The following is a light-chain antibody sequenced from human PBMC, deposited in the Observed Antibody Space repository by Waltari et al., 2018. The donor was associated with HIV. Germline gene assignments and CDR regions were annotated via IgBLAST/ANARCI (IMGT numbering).Light chain of an antibody. J-gene: IGLJ2*01. CDR3: AAWYSSLSVVV. V-gene: IGLV10-54*01. CDR1: SNNVGNQG. Sequence: QAGLTQPPSVSKGLRQTATLTCTGNSNNVGNQGAAWLQQHQGHPPKLLSYRNNNRPSGISERFSASRSGNPAALTITGLQPDDEADYYCAAWYSSLSVVVFGGGTKLTVL. CDR2: RNN.